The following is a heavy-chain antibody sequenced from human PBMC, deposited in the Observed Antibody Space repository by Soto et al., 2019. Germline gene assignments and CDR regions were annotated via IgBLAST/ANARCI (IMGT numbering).Heavy chain of an antibody. CDR3: AKYSPKDARGYRLDF. CDR2: VYYSGST. V-gene: IGHV4-59*01. D-gene: IGHD5-12*01. Sequence: ETLSLPCTLSGGSISGYYWIWIRQPPGKGLEWIGYVYYSGSTKYNPSLESRVTISVDIYNTQFSLLLTSVTAADTAVYYCAKYSPKDARGYRLDFWGPGTLVTVSS. CDR1: GGSISGYY. J-gene: IGHJ4*02.